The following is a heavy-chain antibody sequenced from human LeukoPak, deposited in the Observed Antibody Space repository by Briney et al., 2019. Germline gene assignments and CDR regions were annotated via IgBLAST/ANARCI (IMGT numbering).Heavy chain of an antibody. D-gene: IGHD3-3*01. V-gene: IGHV3-30-3*01. J-gene: IGHJ6*02. Sequence: GRSLRLSCTASGFTFSSYAMHWVRQAPGKGLEWVAVISYDGSNKYYADSVKGRFTISRDNSKNTLYLQMNSLSAEDTAVYYCARGDFWSGYYPYYYYYYGMDVWGQGTTVTVSS. CDR1: GFTFSSYA. CDR2: ISYDGSNK. CDR3: ARGDFWSGYYPYYYYYYGMDV.